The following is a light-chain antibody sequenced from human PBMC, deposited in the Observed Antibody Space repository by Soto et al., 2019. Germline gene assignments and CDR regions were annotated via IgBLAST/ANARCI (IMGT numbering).Light chain of an antibody. CDR2: DAS. CDR1: QSVSSY. CDR3: QQRSNWHPIT. V-gene: IGKV3-11*01. J-gene: IGKJ1*01. Sequence: IVLTQSPATLSLSPGEGATLSCRASQSVSSYLAWYQQKPGQAPRLLIYDASNRATGIPARFSGSGSGTDFTLTISSLEPEDFAVYYCQQRSNWHPITFGQGTKVDI.